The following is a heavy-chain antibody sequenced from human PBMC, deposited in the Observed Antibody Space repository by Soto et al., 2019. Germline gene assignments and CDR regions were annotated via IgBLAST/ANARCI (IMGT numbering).Heavy chain of an antibody. V-gene: IGHV1-69*01. CDR1: GGTFSSYA. CDR3: ARPLPRSLWFADQYYYGMDV. J-gene: IGHJ6*02. D-gene: IGHD3-10*01. CDR2: IIPIFGTA. Sequence: QVQLVQSGAEVKKPGSSVKVSCKASGGTFSSYAISWVRQAPGQGLEWMGGIIPIFGTANYAQKFQGRDTITADESTSTAYMELSSLRSEDTAVYYCARPLPRSLWFADQYYYGMDVWGQGTTVTVSS.